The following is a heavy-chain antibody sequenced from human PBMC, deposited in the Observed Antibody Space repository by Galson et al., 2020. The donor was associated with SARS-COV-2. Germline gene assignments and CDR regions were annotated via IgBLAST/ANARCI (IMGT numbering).Heavy chain of an antibody. CDR3: ARVVGHRYGHTGGALDI. Sequence: ASVKVSCNASGYTFTSYYMHWVRQAPEQGLAWMGIINPSGGSTSYAQKFQGRVTMTRDTSTSTVYMELSSLRSEDTAVYYCARVVGHRYGHTGGALDIWGQGTIVTVAS. CDR1: GYTFTSYY. CDR2: INPSGGST. D-gene: IGHD5-18*01. V-gene: IGHV1-46*01. J-gene: IGHJ3*02.